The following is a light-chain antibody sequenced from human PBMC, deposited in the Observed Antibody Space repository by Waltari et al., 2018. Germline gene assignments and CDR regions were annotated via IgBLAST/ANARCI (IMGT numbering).Light chain of an antibody. CDR1: TSHVGAYTF. J-gene: IGLJ3*02. CDR2: DVR. CDR3: FSYGSTFPWV. V-gene: IGLV2-14*03. Sequence: QSAPTLPPPMSASPGPSLTISCSGSTSHVGAYTFLSWYQQHPSKTPKLIIYDVRIRPLGVSNRFSGSKAGNTASLTISGLQAEDDADYYCFSYGSTFPWVFGGGTKVTVL.